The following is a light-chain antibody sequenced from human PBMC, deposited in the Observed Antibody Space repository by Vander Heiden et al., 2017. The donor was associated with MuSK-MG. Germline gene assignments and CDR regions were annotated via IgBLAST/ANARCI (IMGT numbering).Light chain of an antibody. CDR2: STN. CDR3: VPYLSSGMLV. Sequence: QTVVTQEPSFSVSPGGTVTLTCGLRSGSVPASYYPSWYQQTPGHAPRMLIYSTNTRSSGVPDRFSGSILVTNAAPTITGAQAEDEADYYCVPYLSSGMLVFGGGTKLTVL. CDR1: SGSVPASYY. J-gene: IGLJ3*02. V-gene: IGLV8-61*01.